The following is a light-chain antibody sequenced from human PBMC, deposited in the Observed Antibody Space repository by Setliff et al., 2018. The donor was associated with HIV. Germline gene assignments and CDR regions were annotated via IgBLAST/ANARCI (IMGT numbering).Light chain of an antibody. V-gene: IGLV2-23*01. CDR1: RSDGLTNDL. Sequence: QSALAQPASVSGSPGQSLTISCSGNRSDGLTNDLVSWYQQNPGKAPKLIIHEASKRPSGVSNRFSGSKSGNTASLTISGLQADDESDYYCCSYAGEPAYVLFGGGTKSPS. J-gene: IGLJ3*02. CDR2: EAS. CDR3: CSYAGEPAYVL.